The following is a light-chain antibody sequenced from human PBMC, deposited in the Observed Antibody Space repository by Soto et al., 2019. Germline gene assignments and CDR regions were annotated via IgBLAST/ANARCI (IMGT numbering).Light chain of an antibody. CDR1: SSNIGTPYD. J-gene: IGLJ2*01. Sequence: QSVLTQPPSVSGAPGQRVTISCTGSSSNIGTPYDVHWYQQLPGTAPKLLIYGNSNRPSGVPDRFSGSKSGTSASLAITGLQAEDEADYYCQSYDSRLSGYVIFGGGTQLTVL. V-gene: IGLV1-40*01. CDR2: GNS. CDR3: QSYDSRLSGYVI.